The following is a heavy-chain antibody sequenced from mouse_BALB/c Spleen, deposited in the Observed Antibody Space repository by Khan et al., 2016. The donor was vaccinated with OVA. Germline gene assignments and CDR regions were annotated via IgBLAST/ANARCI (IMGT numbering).Heavy chain of an antibody. CDR3: ARPPYFSYILDH. D-gene: IGHD2-10*01. CDR2: INTYTGDP. Sequence: QIQLVQSGPELKKPGETVKISYKASGYTFTNYGMNWVKQSPGKALKWMGWINTYTGDPTYADEFKGRFAFSLETSASTAYLQINNLKNEDMATXFCARPPYFSYILDHWGQGTSVTVSS. CDR1: GYTFTNYG. V-gene: IGHV9-1*02. J-gene: IGHJ4*01.